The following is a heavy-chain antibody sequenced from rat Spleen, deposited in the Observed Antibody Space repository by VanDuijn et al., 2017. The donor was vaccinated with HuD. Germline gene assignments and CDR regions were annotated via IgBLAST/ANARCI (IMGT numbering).Heavy chain of an antibody. CDR1: GVTFSDYD. J-gene: IGHJ2*01. CDR3: ASEGYY. D-gene: IGHD1-11*01. CDR2: ISIGGDKI. Sequence: EVQLVESGGGLVQPGNSLKLSCAASGVTFSDYDMAWVRQAPTKGLEWVASISIGGDKIYYRDSVKGRFTVSRDNAKSTLYLQMDSLRSEDTATYYCASEGYYWGQGVMVTVSS. V-gene: IGHV5S23*01.